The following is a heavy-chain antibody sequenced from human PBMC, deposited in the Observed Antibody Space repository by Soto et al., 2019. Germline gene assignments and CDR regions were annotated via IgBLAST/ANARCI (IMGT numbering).Heavy chain of an antibody. CDR2: IYYSGST. CDR3: ARAGAAARPFYY. D-gene: IGHD6-6*01. V-gene: IGHV4-59*01. J-gene: IGHJ4*02. Sequence: SETLSLTCTVSGGSISSYYWSWIRQPPGKGLEWIGYIYYSGSTNYSPSLKSRVTISLDTSKNQFSLKLSSVTAADTAVYYCARAGAAARPFYYWCQGTLVTVSS. CDR1: GGSISSYY.